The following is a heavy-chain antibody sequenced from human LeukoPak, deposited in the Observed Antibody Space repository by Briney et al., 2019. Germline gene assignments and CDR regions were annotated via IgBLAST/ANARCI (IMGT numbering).Heavy chain of an antibody. V-gene: IGHV4-4*08. CDR2: IYTSGST. J-gene: IGHJ4*02. Sequence: PSETLSLTCTVSGGSISSYYWSWIRQPPGKGLEWIGYIYTSGSTNYNPSLKSRVTISVDTSKNQFSLKLSSVTAADTAVYYCARLEVCGSAKAAGRVCLERYFDYWGQGTLVTVSS. D-gene: IGHD6-13*01. CDR3: ARLEVCGSAKAAGRVCLERYFDY. CDR1: GGSISSYY.